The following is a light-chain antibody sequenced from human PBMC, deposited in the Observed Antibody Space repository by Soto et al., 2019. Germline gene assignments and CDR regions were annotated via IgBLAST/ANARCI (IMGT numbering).Light chain of an antibody. CDR2: GAS. CDR1: HDVSVS. CDR3: QHYVGSPT. Sequence: IVLTQSPDTRSLSPGEGGTLSCRASHDVSVSLVWYRQRPGQSPRLLISGASSRATGIPDRISGSGSGTDFTLTITRVEPEDSAMYYCQHYVGSPTFGQGTKVDIK. J-gene: IGKJ1*01. V-gene: IGKV3-20*01.